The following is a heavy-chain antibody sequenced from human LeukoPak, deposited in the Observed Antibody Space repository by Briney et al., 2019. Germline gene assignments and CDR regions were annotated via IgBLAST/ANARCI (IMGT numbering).Heavy chain of an antibody. CDR2: IIPILGIA. V-gene: IGHV1-69*04. Sequence: SVKVSCKASGYTFTSYAMHWVRQAPGQGLEWMGRIIPILGIANYAQKFQGRVTITADKSTSTAYMELSSLRSEDTAVYYCARGGIAAAGTDYYYYGMDVWGQGTTVTVSS. CDR3: ARGGIAAAGTDYYYYGMDV. CDR1: GYTFTSYA. D-gene: IGHD6-13*01. J-gene: IGHJ6*02.